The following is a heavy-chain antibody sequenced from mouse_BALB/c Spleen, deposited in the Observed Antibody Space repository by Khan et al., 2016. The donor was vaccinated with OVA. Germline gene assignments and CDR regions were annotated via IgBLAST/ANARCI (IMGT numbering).Heavy chain of an antibody. CDR1: GYTFTDYY. V-gene: IGHV1-77*01. D-gene: IGHD1-2*01. J-gene: IGHJ3*01. Sequence: QVQLKQSGAELARPGASVKLSCKASGYTFTDYYINWVKQRTGQGLEWIGEISPGSGDTYYNEKFKGKAKLTADKSSTTAYRQLSSLTSEASAVYFCARRNYFGYTFAYWGQGTLVTVSA. CDR2: ISPGSGDT. CDR3: ARRNYFGYTFAY.